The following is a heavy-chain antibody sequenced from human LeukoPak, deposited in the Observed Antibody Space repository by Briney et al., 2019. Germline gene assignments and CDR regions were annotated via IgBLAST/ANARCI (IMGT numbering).Heavy chain of an antibody. CDR3: AKRQGYDYVWGSYRQLFDY. J-gene: IGHJ4*02. D-gene: IGHD3-16*02. V-gene: IGHV3-30*04. CDR2: ISYDGSTK. CDR1: GFTYSSFA. Sequence: GGSLRLSCAVSGFTYSSFAMHWVRQAPGKGLEWVAVISYDGSTKYYADSVQGRFTISRDNSKNTLYLQMNSLRAEDTAVYYCAKRQGYDYVWGSYRQLFDYWGQGTLVTVSS.